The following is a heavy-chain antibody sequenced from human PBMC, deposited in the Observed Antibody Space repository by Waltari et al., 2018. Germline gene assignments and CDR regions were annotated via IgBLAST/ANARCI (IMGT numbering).Heavy chain of an antibody. D-gene: IGHD5-12*01. CDR1: GFSFSSYE. Sequence: EVQLLESGGGLGQPGGSLRLSCAASGFSFSSYEMNWVRQAPGKGLEWLSYISSSGSTFYYADSVKGRFTISRDNTKNSLYLQMNSLRAEDTGVYYCARPRSVAFFDYWGQGTLVTVSS. CDR2: ISSSGSTF. J-gene: IGHJ4*02. CDR3: ARPRSVAFFDY. V-gene: IGHV3-48*03.